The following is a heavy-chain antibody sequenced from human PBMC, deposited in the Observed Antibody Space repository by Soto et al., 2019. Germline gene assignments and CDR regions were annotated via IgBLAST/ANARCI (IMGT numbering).Heavy chain of an antibody. CDR3: ARGPMDIAGYSYGYGGEYYFDY. CDR2: IKQDGSEK. CDR1: GFTFSTYW. Sequence: LRLSCAASGFTFSTYWMIWVRQAPGKGLEWVANIKQDGSEKNYVDSVKGRITISRDNAKSSLYLQMNSLRAEDTAVYYCARGPMDIAGYSYGYGGEYYFDYWGQGTLVTVSS. V-gene: IGHV3-7*01. D-gene: IGHD5-18*01. J-gene: IGHJ4*02.